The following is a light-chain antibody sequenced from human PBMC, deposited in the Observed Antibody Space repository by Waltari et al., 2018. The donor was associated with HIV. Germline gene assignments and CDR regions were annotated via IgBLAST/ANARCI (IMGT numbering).Light chain of an antibody. J-gene: IGLJ2*01. CDR2: DES. Sequence: SSALTQSPSVSVAPGRTARITCEGHNIASKRGNWYQQKTGQAPIVVIYDESDRPSGVPARFSGYSSGNTATLTIRSVEAGDEADYYCQVWDKSLYQVVFGGGTRVTVL. V-gene: IGLV3-21*01. CDR1: NIASKR. CDR3: QVWDKSLYQVV.